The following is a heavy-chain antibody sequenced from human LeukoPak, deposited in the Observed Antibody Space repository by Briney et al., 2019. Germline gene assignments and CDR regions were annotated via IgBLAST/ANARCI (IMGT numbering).Heavy chain of an antibody. J-gene: IGHJ4*02. CDR1: GYTFTSYG. CDR3: ARAPTHMAAPFDY. V-gene: IGHV1-69*13. CDR2: IIPIFGTA. Sequence: SVKVSCKASGYTFTSYGISWVRQAPGQGLEWMGGIIPIFGTANYAQKFQGRVTITADESTSTAYMELSSLRSEDTAVYYCARAPTHMAAPFDYWGQGTLVTVSS. D-gene: IGHD5-24*01.